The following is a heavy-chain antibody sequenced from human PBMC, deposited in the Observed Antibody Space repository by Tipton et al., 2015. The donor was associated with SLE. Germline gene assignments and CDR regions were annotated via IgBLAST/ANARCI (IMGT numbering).Heavy chain of an antibody. J-gene: IGHJ4*02. CDR1: GGSISSYY. Sequence: TLSLTCTVSGGSISSYYWSWIRQPPGKRLEWIGHVHSSGSTNYNPSLKSRVSVSVDTSKTQFSLKLSSVTAADTAVYYCARQRLQPGGDYFDYWGQGTLVTVSS. CDR3: ARQRLQPGGDYFDY. CDR2: VHSSGST. V-gene: IGHV4-59*08. D-gene: IGHD4-11*01.